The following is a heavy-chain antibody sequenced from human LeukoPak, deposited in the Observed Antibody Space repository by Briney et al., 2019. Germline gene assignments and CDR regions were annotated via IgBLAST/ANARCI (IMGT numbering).Heavy chain of an antibody. V-gene: IGHV4-59*12. J-gene: IGHJ4*02. CDR2: IYYSGST. Sequence: SETLSLACTVSGGSISSYYWSWIRQPPGKGLEWIGYIYYSGSTNYNPSLKSRVTISVDTSKNQFSLKLSSVTAADTAVYYCARSGYSYGLTSGSFDYWGQGTLVTVSS. D-gene: IGHD5-18*01. CDR3: ARSGYSYGLTSGSFDY. CDR1: GGSISSYY.